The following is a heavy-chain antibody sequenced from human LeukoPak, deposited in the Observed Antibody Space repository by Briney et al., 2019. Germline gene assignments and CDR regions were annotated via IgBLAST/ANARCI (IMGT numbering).Heavy chain of an antibody. J-gene: IGHJ6*02. Sequence: GGSLRLSCAASGFTFSSYAMSWVRQAPGKGLEWVSAISGSGGSTYYADSVKGRFTISRDNSKNTLFLQMSSLRAEDTAVYYCVKALGDSLYYGMDVWGQGTTVIVSS. V-gene: IGHV3-23*01. CDR2: ISGSGGST. D-gene: IGHD2-21*02. CDR3: VKALGDSLYYGMDV. CDR1: GFTFSSYA.